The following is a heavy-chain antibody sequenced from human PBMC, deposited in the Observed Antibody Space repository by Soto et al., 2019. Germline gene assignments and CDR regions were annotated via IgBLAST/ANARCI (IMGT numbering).Heavy chain of an antibody. Sequence: GASVKVSCKASGYTFTSYGISWVRQAPGQGLEWMGWINAYSGNTGYAQKFQGRVTMTRDISTATAYMELSSLRSDDTATYYCARMATFGSLNWFDPWGQGTLVTVSS. CDR2: INAYSGNT. CDR3: ARMATFGSLNWFDP. CDR1: GYTFTSYG. J-gene: IGHJ5*02. V-gene: IGHV1-18*04. D-gene: IGHD3-16*01.